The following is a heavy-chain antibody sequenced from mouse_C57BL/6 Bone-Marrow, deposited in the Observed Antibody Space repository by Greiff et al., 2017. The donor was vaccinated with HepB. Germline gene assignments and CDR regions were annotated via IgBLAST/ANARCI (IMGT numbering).Heavy chain of an antibody. J-gene: IGHJ2*01. CDR2: IHPNSGST. D-gene: IGHD2-1*01. CDR1: GYTFTSYW. CDR3: ANYGKEYYFDY. Sequence: QVQLQQPGAELVKPGASVKLSCKASGYTFTSYWMHWVKQRPGQGLEWIGMIHPNSGSTKYNEKFKSKATLTVDKSSSTAYMQLSSLTSEDSAVYYCANYGKEYYFDYGGQGTTLTVSS. V-gene: IGHV1-64*01.